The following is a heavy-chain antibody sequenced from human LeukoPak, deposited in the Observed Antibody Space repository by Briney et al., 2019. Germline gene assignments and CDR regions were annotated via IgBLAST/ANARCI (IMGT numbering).Heavy chain of an antibody. D-gene: IGHD5-18*01. Sequence: SVKVSCKASGGTFSSYAISWVRQAPGQGLEWMGGIIPIFGTANYAQKFQGRVTITADESTSTAYMELSSLRSEDTAVCYCARPGYSYPYGMDVWGQGTTVTVSS. J-gene: IGHJ6*02. CDR1: GGTFSSYA. CDR3: ARPGYSYPYGMDV. V-gene: IGHV1-69*13. CDR2: IIPIFGTA.